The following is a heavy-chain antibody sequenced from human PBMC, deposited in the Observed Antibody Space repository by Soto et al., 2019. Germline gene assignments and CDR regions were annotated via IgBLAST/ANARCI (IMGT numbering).Heavy chain of an antibody. CDR3: ASAYCGGDCSNYYYGMDV. J-gene: IGHJ6*02. D-gene: IGHD2-21*02. V-gene: IGHV1-3*01. CDR2: INAGNGNT. CDR1: GYTFTSYA. Sequence: ASVKVSCKASGYTFTSYAMHWVRQAPGQRLEWMGWINAGNGNTKYSQKFQGRVTITRDTSASTAYIELSSLRSEDTAVYYCASAYCGGDCSNYYYGMDVWGQGTTVTVSS.